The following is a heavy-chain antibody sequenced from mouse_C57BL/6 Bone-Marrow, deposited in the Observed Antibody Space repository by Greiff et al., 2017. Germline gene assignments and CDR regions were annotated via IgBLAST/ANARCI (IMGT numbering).Heavy chain of an antibody. D-gene: IGHD2-3*01. V-gene: IGHV1-64*01. J-gene: IGHJ1*03. CDR1: GYTFTSYW. CDR3: ARDGYSWYFDV. CDR2: IHPNSGST. Sequence: VQLQQPGAELVKPGASVTLSCKASGYTFTSYWMHWVKQRPGQVLEWIGMIHPNSGSTNYNETFKSKATLTLDKSSSTAYRQLSSLTSEDSAVYYCARDGYSWYFDVWGTGTTVTVSS.